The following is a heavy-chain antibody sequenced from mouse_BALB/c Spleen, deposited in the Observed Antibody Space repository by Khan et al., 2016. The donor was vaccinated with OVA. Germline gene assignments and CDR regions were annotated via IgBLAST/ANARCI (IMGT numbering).Heavy chain of an antibody. CDR1: GYTFTTYW. CDR2: INPSTGYT. J-gene: IGHJ3*01. Sequence: VQLQQSGAELAKPGASVKMSCTASGYTFTTYWMHWIKQMPGQGLEWIGYINPSTGYTEYTKNFKDKATLTADESSSTAYMQLNSLTSEDSAVYNCARRGLYGILTYWGQGTLVTVSA. CDR3: ARRGLYGILTY. V-gene: IGHV1-7*01. D-gene: IGHD2-10*02.